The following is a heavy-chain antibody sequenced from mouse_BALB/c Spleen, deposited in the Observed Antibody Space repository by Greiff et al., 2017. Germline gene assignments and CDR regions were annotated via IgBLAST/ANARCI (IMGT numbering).Heavy chain of an antibody. CDR1: GYTFTSYY. J-gene: IGHJ1*01. V-gene: IGHV1S81*02. CDR3: TRARSGGNYVNWYFDV. CDR2: INPSNGGT. Sequence: VQLQESGAELVKPGASVKLSCKASGYTFTSYYMYWVKQRPGQGLEWIGEINPSNGGTNFNEKFKSKATLTVDKSSSTAYMQLSSLTSEDSAVYYCTRARSGGNYVNWYFDVWGAGTTVTVSS. D-gene: IGHD2-1*01.